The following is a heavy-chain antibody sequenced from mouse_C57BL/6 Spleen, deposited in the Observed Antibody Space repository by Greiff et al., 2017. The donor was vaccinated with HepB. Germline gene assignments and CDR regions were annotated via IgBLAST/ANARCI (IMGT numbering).Heavy chain of an antibody. D-gene: IGHD1-1*01. CDR2: ISYDGSN. CDR3: AREGPAGSSYDYYAMDY. J-gene: IGHJ4*01. Sequence: EVQLQESGPGLVKPSQSLSLTCSVTGYSITSGYYWNWIRQFPGNKLEWMGYISYDGSNNYNPSLKNRISITRDTSKNQFFLKLNSVTTEDTATYYCAREGPAGSSYDYYAMDYWGQGTSVTVSS. CDR1: GYSITSGYY. V-gene: IGHV3-6*01.